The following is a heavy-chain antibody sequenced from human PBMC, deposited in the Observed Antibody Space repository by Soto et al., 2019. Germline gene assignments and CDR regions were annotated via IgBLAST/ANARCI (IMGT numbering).Heavy chain of an antibody. CDR3: ARVRWEGSGSYLVAWFDP. D-gene: IGHD3-10*01. CDR1: GGSISSYY. J-gene: IGHJ5*02. CDR2: IYYSGST. V-gene: IGHV4-59*01. Sequence: PSETLSLTCTVSGGSISSYYWSWIRQPPGKGLEWIGYIYYSGSTNYNPSLKSRVTISVDTSKDQFSLKLSSVTAADTAVYYCARVRWEGSGSYLVAWFDPWGQGTLVTVS.